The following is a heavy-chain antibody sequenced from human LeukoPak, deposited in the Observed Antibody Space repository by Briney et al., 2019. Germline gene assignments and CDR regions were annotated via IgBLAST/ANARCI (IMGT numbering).Heavy chain of an antibody. J-gene: IGHJ4*02. CDR3: AKDRGSGWNGPDY. CDR2: IWYDGSNK. Sequence: PGRSLRLSCAASGFTFSSYGMHWVRQAPGKGLEWVAVIWYDGSNKYYADSVKGRFTISRDNSKNTLYLQMNGLRAEDTAVYYCAKDRGSGWNGPDYWGQGTLVTVSS. CDR1: GFTFSSYG. V-gene: IGHV3-33*06. D-gene: IGHD6-19*01.